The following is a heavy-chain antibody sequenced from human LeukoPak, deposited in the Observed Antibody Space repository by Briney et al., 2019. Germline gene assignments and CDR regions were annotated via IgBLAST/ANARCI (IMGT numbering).Heavy chain of an antibody. Sequence: ASVKVSRKASGYTFTGYYMHWVRQAPGQGLEWMGWINPNSVDTNYAEKFQGRVTMTRDTSISTVYMELSRLRSDDTAVYFCARAPYFDSSGYDYWGQGTLVTVSS. CDR3: ARAPYFDSSGYDY. D-gene: IGHD3-22*01. CDR2: INPNSVDT. V-gene: IGHV1-2*02. CDR1: GYTFTGYY. J-gene: IGHJ4*02.